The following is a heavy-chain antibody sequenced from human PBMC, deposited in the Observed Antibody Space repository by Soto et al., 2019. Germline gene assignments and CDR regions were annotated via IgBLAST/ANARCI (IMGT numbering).Heavy chain of an antibody. CDR2: IMPIFRTP. D-gene: IGHD1-1*01. Sequence: QVQLEQSGAEVKKPGSSVKVSCKTSGGTFSNSAISWVRQAPGQGLEWMAGIMPIFRTPDYAQKIQNRVTITADESVSTAYMELRGLRSDDTDVYYFAGDKGRLQLVGNYYCILDVWGQGTTVTVSS. CDR1: GGTFSNSA. J-gene: IGHJ6*02. CDR3: AGDKGRLQLVGNYYCILDV. V-gene: IGHV1-69*12.